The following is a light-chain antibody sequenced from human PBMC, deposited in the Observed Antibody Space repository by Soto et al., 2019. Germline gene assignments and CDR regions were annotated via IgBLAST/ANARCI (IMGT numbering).Light chain of an antibody. J-gene: IGKJ5*01. CDR2: DAS. CDR3: QKYDKYPPIT. Sequence: DIQMTQSPSSLSASIGDRVTITCQASQDISNYLNWYQQKPGKAPKVVIYDASNLETGVPSRYSGSGSGTEFTFTISSLQPEDIATYYCQKYDKYPPITFGQGTRLEIK. CDR1: QDISNY. V-gene: IGKV1-33*01.